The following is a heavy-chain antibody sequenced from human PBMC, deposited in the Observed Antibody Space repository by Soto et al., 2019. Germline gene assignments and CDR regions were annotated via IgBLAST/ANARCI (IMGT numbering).Heavy chain of an antibody. CDR1: GYTFTGYY. Sequence: ASVKVSCKASGYTFTGYYMHWVRQAPGQGLEWMGWINPNSGGTNYAQKFQGWVTMTRDTSISTAYMELSRLRSDDTAVYYCAREPYYYSGMDVWGKGTTVTVSS. V-gene: IGHV1-2*04. CDR3: AREPYYYSGMDV. J-gene: IGHJ6*04. CDR2: INPNSGGT.